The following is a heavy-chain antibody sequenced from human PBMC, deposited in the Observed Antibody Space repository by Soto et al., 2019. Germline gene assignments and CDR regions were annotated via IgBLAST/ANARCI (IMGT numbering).Heavy chain of an antibody. D-gene: IGHD4-17*01. V-gene: IGHV3-53*01. CDR3: ARGGTDYGDHGASYYCGMDV. Sequence: PGGSLRLSCAASGFTVSSNYMSWVRQAPGKGLEWVSVIYSGGSTYYADSVKGRFTISRDNSKNTLYLQMNSLRAEDTAVYYCARGGTDYGDHGASYYCGMDVWGQGTTVTVS. J-gene: IGHJ6*02. CDR2: IYSGGST. CDR1: GFTVSSNY.